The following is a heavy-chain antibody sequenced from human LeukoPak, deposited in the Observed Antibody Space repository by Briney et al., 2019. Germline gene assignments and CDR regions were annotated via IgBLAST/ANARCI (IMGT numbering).Heavy chain of an antibody. D-gene: IGHD2-21*01. J-gene: IGHJ5*02. Sequence: GASVKVSCKTSGYSFTDYYMHWVRQAPGQGLEWMGWINPNSGGTSSAQKFQGRVTMTRDTSITTVYMAVSWLTSDDTAIYYCARADRLHGGPYLIGPWGQGTLVTVSS. CDR3: ARADRLHGGPYLIGP. CDR1: GYSFTDYY. V-gene: IGHV1-2*02. CDR2: INPNSGGT.